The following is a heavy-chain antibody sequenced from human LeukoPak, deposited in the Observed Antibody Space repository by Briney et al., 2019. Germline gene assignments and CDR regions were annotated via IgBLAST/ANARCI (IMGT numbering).Heavy chain of an antibody. CDR3: VRDTSYCSGGRCFATYSFDY. CDR1: GFTFSSYA. D-gene: IGHD2-15*01. CDR2: ISYDGSNK. V-gene: IGHV3-30*14. Sequence: GGSLRLSCAASGFTFSSYAMHWVRQAPGKGLEWVAVISYDGSNKYYADSVKGRFTISRDNSKNTLYLQMSSLRAEDTAVYYCVRDTSYCSGGRCFATYSFDYWGQGTRVTVSS. J-gene: IGHJ4*02.